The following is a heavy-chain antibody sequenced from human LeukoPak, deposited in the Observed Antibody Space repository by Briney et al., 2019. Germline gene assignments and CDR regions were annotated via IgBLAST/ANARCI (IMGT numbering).Heavy chain of an antibody. Sequence: GRSLRLSCAASGFTFDDYAMHWVRQAPGKGLEWVSGISWNSGSIGYADSVKGRFTISRDNAKNTLYLQMNSLRAEDTAVYYCAREAGKRGMDVWGQGTTVTVSS. CDR1: GFTFDDYA. CDR3: AREAGKRGMDV. J-gene: IGHJ6*02. V-gene: IGHV3-9*01. CDR2: ISWNSGSI. D-gene: IGHD1-1*01.